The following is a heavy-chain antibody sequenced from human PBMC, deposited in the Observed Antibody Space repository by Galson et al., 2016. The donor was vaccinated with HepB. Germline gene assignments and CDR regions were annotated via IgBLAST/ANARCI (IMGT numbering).Heavy chain of an antibody. V-gene: IGHV3-21*01. J-gene: IGHJ5*02. CDR3: ARDSLDLYGSGSYKGFDP. CDR1: GFTFSSFG. CDR2: IINYSDYI. Sequence: SLRLSCAASGFTFSSFGMNWVRQAPGRGLEWASSIINYSDYIYYADSVKGRFIISRDNAKNSLYLQMNSLRAEDTAVYYCARDSLDLYGSGSYKGFDPWGQGTLVTVSS. D-gene: IGHD3-10*01.